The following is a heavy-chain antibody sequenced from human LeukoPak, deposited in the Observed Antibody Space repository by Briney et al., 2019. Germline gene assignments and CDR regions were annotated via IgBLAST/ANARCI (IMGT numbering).Heavy chain of an antibody. V-gene: IGHV3-73*01. Sequence: GGSLRLSCAASGFSFSGSAIHWVRQASGKGLEWLGRIRSKTNNYATAYGASVNDRFTISRDDSKNTAYLQMNSLKTEDTAVYYCTTDDSSGYYYFDYWGQGTLVTVSS. J-gene: IGHJ4*02. D-gene: IGHD3-22*01. CDR2: IRSKTNNYAT. CDR1: GFSFSGSA. CDR3: TTDDSSGYYYFDY.